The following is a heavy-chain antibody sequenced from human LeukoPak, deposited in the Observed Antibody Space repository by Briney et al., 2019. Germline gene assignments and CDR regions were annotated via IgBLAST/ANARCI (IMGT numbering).Heavy chain of an antibody. Sequence: SETLSLTCTVSGGSISSHYWSWIRQPPGKGLEWIGYIYYSGSTNYNPSLKSRVTISVDTSKNQFSLKLSSVTAADTAVYYCARDKVVPAANGLDYYYYMDVWAKGPRSPSP. CDR2: IYYSGST. CDR3: ARDKVVPAANGLDYYYYMDV. J-gene: IGHJ6*03. D-gene: IGHD2-2*01. V-gene: IGHV4-59*11. CDR1: GGSISSHY.